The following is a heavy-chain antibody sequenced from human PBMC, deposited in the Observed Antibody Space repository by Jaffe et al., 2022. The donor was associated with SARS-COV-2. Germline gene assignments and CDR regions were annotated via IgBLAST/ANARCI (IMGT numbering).Heavy chain of an antibody. V-gene: IGHV3-11*01. CDR3: ARVYFYMDV. Sequence: QVQLVESGGGLVKPGGSLRLSCAASGFTFSDYYMSWIRQTPGKGLEWVSYISGGGTTIDYADSVKGRFTISRDNGKNSLYLQMNSLRAEDTAVYFCARVYFYMDVWGKGTTVTVSS. CDR1: GFTFSDYY. J-gene: IGHJ6*03. CDR2: ISGGGTTI.